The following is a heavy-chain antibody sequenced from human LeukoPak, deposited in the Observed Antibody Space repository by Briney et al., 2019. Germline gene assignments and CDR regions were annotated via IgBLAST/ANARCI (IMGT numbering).Heavy chain of an antibody. CDR2: IYSSGST. CDR3: ARHFYGSGSYRAYGMDV. D-gene: IGHD3-10*01. V-gene: IGHV4-59*08. J-gene: IGHJ6*02. Sequence: PSETLSLTCTVSGGFISSYYWSWIRQPPGKGLEWIGYIYSSGSTNYNPSLKSRVTISVATSKNQFSLKVSSVTAADTAVYYCARHFYGSGSYRAYGMDVSGQGTTVTVSS. CDR1: GGFISSYY.